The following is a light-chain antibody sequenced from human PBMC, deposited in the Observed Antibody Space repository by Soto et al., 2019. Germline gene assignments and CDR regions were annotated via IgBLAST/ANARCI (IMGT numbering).Light chain of an antibody. V-gene: IGKV3-20*01. CDR1: QSVSSNY. Sequence: EIVLTQSPGTLSLSPGERGTLSCRASQSVSSNYLAWYQQKPGQAPRLLIYSAFSMATGISDRFSGSGSGTDFTLTISRLEPEDFAVYYCQYYGSSPWTFGQGTKVEIK. CDR2: SAF. CDR3: QYYGSSPWT. J-gene: IGKJ1*01.